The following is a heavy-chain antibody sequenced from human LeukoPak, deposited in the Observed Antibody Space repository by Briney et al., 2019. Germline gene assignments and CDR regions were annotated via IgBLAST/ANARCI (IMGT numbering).Heavy chain of an antibody. J-gene: IGHJ3*02. Sequence: GGSLRLSCAASGFTVSSNYMSWVRQAPGKGLEWVAVIWYGGSNKYFADSVKGRFTISGDNSKNTLYLQMNSLRVEDTAVYFCAKGPGDSTSPAAFDIWGQGTMVTVSS. CDR1: GFTVSSNY. CDR3: AKGPGDSTSPAAFDI. D-gene: IGHD2-2*01. V-gene: IGHV3-30*02. CDR2: IWYGGSNK.